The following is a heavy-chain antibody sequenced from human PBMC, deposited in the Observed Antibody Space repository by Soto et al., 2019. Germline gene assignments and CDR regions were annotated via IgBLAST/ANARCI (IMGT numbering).Heavy chain of an antibody. CDR1: GGSISSGGYY. V-gene: IGHV4-31*03. Sequence: QVQLQESGPGLVKPSQTLSLTCTVSGGSISSGGYYWSWIRQHPGKGLEWIGYIYYSGSTYYNPSLKSRVTITVDTSKNQFSLKLSSVTTADTAVYYCARSGYSYGPNPLLYWGQGTLVTVSS. D-gene: IGHD5-18*01. CDR3: ARSGYSYGPNPLLY. J-gene: IGHJ4*02. CDR2: IYYSGST.